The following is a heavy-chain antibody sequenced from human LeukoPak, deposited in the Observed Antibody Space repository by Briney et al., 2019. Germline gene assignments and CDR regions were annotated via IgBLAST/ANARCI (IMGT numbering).Heavy chain of an antibody. J-gene: IGHJ3*02. CDR1: GFTFSSYS. CDR3: ARDTYYYDSSGYLDAFDI. CDR2: ISSSSSTI. D-gene: IGHD3-22*01. Sequence: PGGSLRLSCAASGFTFSSYSMNWVRQAPGKGLEWVSYISSSSSTIYYADSVKGRFTISRDNAKNSLYLQMNSLRAEDTAVYYCARDTYYYDSSGYLDAFDIWGQGTMVTVSS. V-gene: IGHV3-48*04.